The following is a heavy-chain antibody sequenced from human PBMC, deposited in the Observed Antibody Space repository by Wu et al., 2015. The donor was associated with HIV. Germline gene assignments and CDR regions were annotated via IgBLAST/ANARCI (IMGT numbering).Heavy chain of an antibody. V-gene: IGHV1-2*02. CDR1: GYTFTDYY. Sequence: QVQLVQSGAEVKKPGASVKVSCQASGYTFTDYYIHWIQQAPGLGLEWMGWINPNSGGTNYAQKFQGRVTMTRDTSISTAYMELSGLTSDDTAIYFCATDSRDYNDENGFSYYYFDHWGQGTLVTVSS. CDR3: ATDSRDYNDENGFSYYYFDH. J-gene: IGHJ4*02. CDR2: INPNSGGT. D-gene: IGHD3-10*01.